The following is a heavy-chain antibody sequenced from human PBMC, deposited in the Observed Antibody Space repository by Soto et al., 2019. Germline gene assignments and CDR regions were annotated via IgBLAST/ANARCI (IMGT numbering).Heavy chain of an antibody. D-gene: IGHD3-10*01. Sequence: EVHVVESGGGLVQPGGSLRLSCAASGFIFRNFWMSWVRQAPGKGLEWVANINEDGSEKYYVDSVKGRFTISRDNAKNSLNLPMNSLTAEDTAVYFCARGGNWGQGSLVTVSS. CDR2: INEDGSEK. J-gene: IGHJ4*02. CDR3: ARGGN. V-gene: IGHV3-7*01. CDR1: GFIFRNFW.